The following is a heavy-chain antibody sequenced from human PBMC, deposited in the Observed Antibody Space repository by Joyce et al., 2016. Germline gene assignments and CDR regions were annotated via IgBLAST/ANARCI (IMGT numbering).Heavy chain of an antibody. D-gene: IGHD6-13*01. J-gene: IGHJ4*02. V-gene: IGHV5-10-1*03. Sequence: EVQLVQSGGEVKKPGESLKISCKSSGYSFGSYWIAWVRQMPGKGLECMGTIDPIDSYIEYSPSFQGHVTIAVDKSIKAASLQWGSLKASDTAMYYCARLGSRSGLDYWGQGTLVSVSS. CDR1: GYSFGSYW. CDR2: IDPIDSYI. CDR3: ARLGSRSGLDY.